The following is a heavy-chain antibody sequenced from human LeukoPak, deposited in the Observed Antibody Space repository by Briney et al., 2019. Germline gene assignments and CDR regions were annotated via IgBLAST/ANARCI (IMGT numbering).Heavy chain of an antibody. Sequence: PSETLSLTCAVYGGSFSGYYWSWIRQPPGKGLEWIGEINHSGSTNYNPSLKSRVTISVDTSKNQFSLRLSSVTAADTAVYYCARGLGDGTAAASYYFDYWGQGTLVTVSS. V-gene: IGHV4-34*01. CDR2: INHSGST. CDR1: GGSFSGYY. J-gene: IGHJ4*02. CDR3: ARGLGDGTAAASYYFDY. D-gene: IGHD6-13*01.